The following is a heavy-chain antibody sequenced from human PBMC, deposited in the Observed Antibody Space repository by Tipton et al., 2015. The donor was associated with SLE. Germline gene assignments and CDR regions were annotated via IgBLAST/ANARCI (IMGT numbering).Heavy chain of an antibody. D-gene: IGHD6-13*01. CDR2: ISSRGPAI. CDR3: AREAGTSTWSPVDP. Sequence: SLRLSCQASGFTFGLFAMTWVRQAPGKGLEWVSYISSRGPAIYYADSVKGRFTISRDNAKNSLYLQMNSLRAEDTAVYYCAREAGTSTWSPVDPWGQGTLVTVSS. V-gene: IGHV3-48*03. J-gene: IGHJ5*02. CDR1: GFTFGLFA.